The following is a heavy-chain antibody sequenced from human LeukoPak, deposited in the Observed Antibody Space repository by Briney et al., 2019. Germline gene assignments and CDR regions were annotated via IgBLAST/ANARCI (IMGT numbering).Heavy chain of an antibody. Sequence: PSETLSLTCTVSGYFISSGYYWGWIRQPPGKGLQWIGSIHHSGSTYYNPPLKSRVTISVDTSKNQFSLKLSSVTAAGTAVYYCARGIFYYYYMDVWGKGTTVTISS. J-gene: IGHJ6*03. V-gene: IGHV4-38-2*02. CDR1: GYFISSGYY. CDR2: IHHSGST. D-gene: IGHD3-3*01. CDR3: ARGIFYYYYMDV.